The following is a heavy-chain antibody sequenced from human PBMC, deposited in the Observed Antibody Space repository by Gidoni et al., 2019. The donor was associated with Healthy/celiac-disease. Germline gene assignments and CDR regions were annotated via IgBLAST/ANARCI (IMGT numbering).Heavy chain of an antibody. J-gene: IGHJ3*02. V-gene: IGHV3-9*01. D-gene: IGHD3-22*01. CDR2: ISWNSGSI. Sequence: EVRLVESGGGLVQSGRSLSLSCAASAFTFADYAMHWVRPALGKGLVWVSGISWNSGSIGYADSVKGRFTISRDNAKNSLYLQMNSLRAENAALYYFAKALYLDSSGYEDAFDIWGQGTMVTVSS. CDR3: AKALYLDSSGYEDAFDI. CDR1: AFTFADYA.